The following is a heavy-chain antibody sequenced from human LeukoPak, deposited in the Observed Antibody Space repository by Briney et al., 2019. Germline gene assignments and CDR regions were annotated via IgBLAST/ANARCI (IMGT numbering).Heavy chain of an antibody. CDR1: GGTFSSYA. D-gene: IGHD2-2*02. CDR2: IIPIFGTA. J-gene: IGHJ4*02. Sequence: SVKVSCKASGGTFSSYAISWVRQAPGQGLEWMGGIIPIFGTANYAQKFQGRVTITTDESTSTAYMELSSLRSEDTAVYYCARGLGYCSSTSCYSGLDYWGQGTLVTVSS. V-gene: IGHV1-69*05. CDR3: ARGLGYCSSTSCYSGLDY.